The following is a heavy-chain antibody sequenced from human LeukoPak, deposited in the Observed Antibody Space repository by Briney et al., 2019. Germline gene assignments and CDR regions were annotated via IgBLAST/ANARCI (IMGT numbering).Heavy chain of an antibody. CDR2: ISYDGSNK. V-gene: IGHV3-30-3*01. D-gene: IGHD2-8*01. CDR3: ARDQVYGDYPNYGTDV. Sequence: GGSLRLSCAASGFTFSSYAMHWVRQAPGKGLEWVAVISYDGSNKYYADSVKGRFTISRDNSKNTLYLQMNSLRAEDTAVYYCARDQVYGDYPNYGTDVWGQGTTVTVSS. CDR1: GFTFSSYA. J-gene: IGHJ6*02.